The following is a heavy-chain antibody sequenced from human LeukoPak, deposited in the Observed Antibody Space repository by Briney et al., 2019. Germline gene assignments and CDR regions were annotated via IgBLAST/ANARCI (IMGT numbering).Heavy chain of an antibody. CDR2: INHSGST. CDR1: GGSISSYY. CDR3: ARVVREAYYFDY. D-gene: IGHD3-10*01. Sequence: SETLSLTCTVSGGSISSYYWSWIRQPPGKGLEWIGEINHSGSTNYNPSLKSRVSISVDTSKNQFSLKLSSVTAADTAVYYCARVVREAYYFDYWGQGTLVTVSS. J-gene: IGHJ4*02. V-gene: IGHV4-34*01.